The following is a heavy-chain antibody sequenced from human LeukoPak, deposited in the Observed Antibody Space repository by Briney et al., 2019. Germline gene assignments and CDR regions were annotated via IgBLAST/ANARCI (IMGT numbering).Heavy chain of an antibody. CDR2: INPTSGDT. Sequence: ASVKVSCKASGYTFTSYYVHWVRQAPGQGLQWMGRINPTSGDTNYAQNFQGGVTMTRDMSTSTVYMELSSLRSEDTAVYYCARYGFSSVWQGGWHAFDIWGHGTMVTVSS. J-gene: IGHJ3*02. CDR3: ARYGFSSVWQGGWHAFDI. V-gene: IGHV1-46*01. D-gene: IGHD6-25*01. CDR1: GYTFTSYY.